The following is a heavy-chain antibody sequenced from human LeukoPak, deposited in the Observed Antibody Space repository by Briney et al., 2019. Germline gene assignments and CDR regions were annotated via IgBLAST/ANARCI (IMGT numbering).Heavy chain of an antibody. CDR1: GGSFSGYY. Sequence: PSETLSLTCAVYGGSFSGYYWSWIRQPPGKGLEWIGEINHSGSTNYNPSLKSRVTISVDTSKNQFSLKLSSVTAADTAVYYCGRGSHPGCFDYWGQGTLVTVSS. CDR3: GRGSHPGCFDY. J-gene: IGHJ4*02. D-gene: IGHD3-10*01. CDR2: INHSGST. V-gene: IGHV4-34*01.